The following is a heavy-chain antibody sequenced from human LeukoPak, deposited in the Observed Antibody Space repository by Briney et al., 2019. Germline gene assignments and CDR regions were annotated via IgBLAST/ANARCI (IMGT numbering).Heavy chain of an antibody. Sequence: PSQTLSLTCTVSGGSISSGSYYWNWIRQPAGKGLEWIGRIYKTGSTNYNPSLKSRVTISVDTSKNQFSLKLSSVTAADTAVYYCAREGPNMVRGIIPKEAWGWFDPWGQGTLVTVSS. J-gene: IGHJ5*02. CDR3: AREGPNMVRGIIPKEAWGWFDP. CDR1: GGSISSGSYY. CDR2: IYKTGST. D-gene: IGHD3-10*01. V-gene: IGHV4-61*02.